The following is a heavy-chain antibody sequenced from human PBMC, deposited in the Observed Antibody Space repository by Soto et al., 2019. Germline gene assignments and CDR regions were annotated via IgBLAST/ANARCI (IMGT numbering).Heavy chain of an antibody. D-gene: IGHD6-19*01. Sequence: KTSETLSLTCTVSGGSISSGGYYWSWIRQHPGKGLEWIGYIYYSGSTYYNPSLKSRVTISVDTSKNQFSLKLSSVTAADTAVYYCARDRPNSSGWYGLAFDIWGQGTMVTVSS. CDR1: GGSISSGGYY. CDR2: IYYSGST. J-gene: IGHJ3*02. V-gene: IGHV4-31*03. CDR3: ARDRPNSSGWYGLAFDI.